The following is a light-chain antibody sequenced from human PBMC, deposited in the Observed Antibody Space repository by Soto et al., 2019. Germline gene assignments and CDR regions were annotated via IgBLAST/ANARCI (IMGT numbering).Light chain of an antibody. CDR3: QRWCTGIHWV. V-gene: IGLV4-69*01. CDR1: SGHSSYA. J-gene: IGLJ3*02. CDR2: LNSDGSH. Sequence: QPVLTQSPSASASLGASVKLTCTLSSGHSSYAIAWHQQQPEKGPRYLMKLNSDGSHSKGDGIPDRVSGSSSGAARYLTISSLQSEHEAGYYCQRWCTGIHWVFGGGTKLTLL.